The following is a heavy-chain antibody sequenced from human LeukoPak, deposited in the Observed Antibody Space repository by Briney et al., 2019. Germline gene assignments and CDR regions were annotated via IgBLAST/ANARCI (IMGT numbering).Heavy chain of an antibody. V-gene: IGHV4-34*01. CDR2: IYHSGGA. J-gene: IGHJ4*02. Sequence: SETLSLTCGVSGGSFSISYWSWIRQPPGKGLEWIGQIYHSGGANYNPSLRSRVTISIDTSKNQLSLRLSSVTTADTAVYYCARHGSYCFDSWGQGTLVTVSS. D-gene: IGHD3-10*01. CDR1: GGSFSISY. CDR3: ARHGSYCFDS.